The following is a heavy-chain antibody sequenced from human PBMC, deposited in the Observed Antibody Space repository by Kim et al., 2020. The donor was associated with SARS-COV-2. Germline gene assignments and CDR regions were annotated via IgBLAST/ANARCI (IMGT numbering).Heavy chain of an antibody. J-gene: IGHJ4*02. Sequence: YADSVAGRFTISRDNAKNSLYLQMNSLRAEDTAVYYCARGSITGTTPFDYWGQGTLVTVSS. V-gene: IGHV3-21*01. D-gene: IGHD1-7*01. CDR3: ARGSITGTTPFDY.